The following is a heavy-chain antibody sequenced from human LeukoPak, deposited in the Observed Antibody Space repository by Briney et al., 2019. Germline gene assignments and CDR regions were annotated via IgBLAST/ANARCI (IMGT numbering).Heavy chain of an antibody. CDR3: ARDQGSYGSPFDY. CDR1: GFTFSRYS. J-gene: IGHJ4*02. V-gene: IGHV3-21*01. CDR2: ISSSSSYI. Sequence: GGSLRLSCAASGFTFSRYSMNWVRQAPGKGLEWVLSISSSSSYIYYADSVKGRFTISRDNAKNSLYLQMNSLRAEDTAVYYCARDQGSYGSPFDYWGQGTLVTVSS. D-gene: IGHD1-26*01.